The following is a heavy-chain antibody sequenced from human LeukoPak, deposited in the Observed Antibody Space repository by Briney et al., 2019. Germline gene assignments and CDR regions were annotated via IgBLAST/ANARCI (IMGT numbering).Heavy chain of an antibody. V-gene: IGHV3-53*01. CDR2: IYGGGST. Sequence: PGGSLRLSCAATGLSVSSNFMSWVRQAPGKGLEWVSVIYGGGSTYYADSVKGRFTISRDTPKNTLYLQMNSLRVEDTAVYYCVGGLGWLPDYWGQGTLVTVSS. CDR1: GLSVSSNF. CDR3: VGGLGWLPDY. D-gene: IGHD5-12*01. J-gene: IGHJ4*02.